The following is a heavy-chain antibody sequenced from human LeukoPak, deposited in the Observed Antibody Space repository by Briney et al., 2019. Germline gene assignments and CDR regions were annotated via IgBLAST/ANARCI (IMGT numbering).Heavy chain of an antibody. CDR3: ARDPTYYYDSSGYPLDY. Sequence: PGGSLRLSCAAPGFTFSSYSMNWVRQAPGKGLEWVSSISSSSSYIYYADSVKGRFTISRDNAKNSLYLQMNRLRAEDTAVYYCARDPTYYYDSSGYPLDYWGQGTLVTVSS. CDR2: ISSSSSYI. CDR1: GFTFSSYS. V-gene: IGHV3-21*01. J-gene: IGHJ4*02. D-gene: IGHD3-22*01.